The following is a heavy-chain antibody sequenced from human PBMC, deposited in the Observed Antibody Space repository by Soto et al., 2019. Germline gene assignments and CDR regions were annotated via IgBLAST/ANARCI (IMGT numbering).Heavy chain of an antibody. CDR3: ARGRRNSSSWYYFDY. J-gene: IGHJ4*02. V-gene: IGHV4-34*01. Sequence: SETLSLTCAVYGGSFSGYYWSWIRQPPGKGLEWIGEINHSGSTNYNPSLKSRVTISVDTSKNQFSLKLSSVTAADTAVYYCARGRRNSSSWYYFDYWGQGTLVTVSS. CDR1: GGSFSGYY. D-gene: IGHD6-13*01. CDR2: INHSGST.